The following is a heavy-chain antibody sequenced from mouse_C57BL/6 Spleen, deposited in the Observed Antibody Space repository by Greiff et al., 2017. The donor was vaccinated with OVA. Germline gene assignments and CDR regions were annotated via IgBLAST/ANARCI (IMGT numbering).Heavy chain of an antibody. CDR3: ARQGGYDYDKGYFDY. J-gene: IGHJ2*01. Sequence: EVKVVESGGDLVKPGGSLKLSCAASGFTFSSYGMSWVRQTPDKRLEWVATISSGGSYTYYPDSVKGRFTISRDNAKNTLYLQMSSLKSEDTAMYYCARQGGYDYDKGYFDYWGQGTTLTVSS. V-gene: IGHV5-6*01. CDR2: ISSGGSYT. D-gene: IGHD2-4*01. CDR1: GFTFSSYG.